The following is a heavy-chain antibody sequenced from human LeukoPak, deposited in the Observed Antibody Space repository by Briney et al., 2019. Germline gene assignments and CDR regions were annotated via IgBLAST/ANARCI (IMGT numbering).Heavy chain of an antibody. CDR2: INHSGST. J-gene: IGHJ4*02. CDR3: AREPTYYYDSSGSDY. D-gene: IGHD3-22*01. V-gene: IGHV4-34*01. CDR1: GGSFSGYY. Sequence: PSETLSLXCAVYGGSFSGYYWSWIRQPPGKWLEWLGEINHSGSTNYNPSLKSRVTISVDTSKNQFSLKLSSVTAADTAVYYCAREPTYYYDSSGSDYWGQGTLVTVSS.